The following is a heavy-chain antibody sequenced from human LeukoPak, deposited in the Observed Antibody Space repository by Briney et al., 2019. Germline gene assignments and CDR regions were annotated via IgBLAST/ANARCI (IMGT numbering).Heavy chain of an antibody. V-gene: IGHV3-7*01. J-gene: IGHJ4*02. D-gene: IGHD3-10*01. Sequence: GGSLRLSCAASGFTFSSYGMHWVRQAPGKGLEWVANIKHDGSEKYYVDSVKGRFTISRDNAKKSLYLQMNSLRAEDTAVYYCARGDTYYYGSGSLDYWGQGTLVTVSS. CDR3: ARGDTYYYGSGSLDY. CDR1: GFTFSSYG. CDR2: IKHDGSEK.